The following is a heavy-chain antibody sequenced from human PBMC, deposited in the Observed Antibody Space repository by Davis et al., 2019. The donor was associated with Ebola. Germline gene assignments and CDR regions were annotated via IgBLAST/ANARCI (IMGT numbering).Heavy chain of an antibody. CDR1: GYIFTNYG. CDR3: ARDFPDLGYQRPFDP. V-gene: IGHV1-18*04. Sequence: AASVKVSCKATGYIFTNYGITWVRQAPGQGLEWMGWISAENGNTHYSQNLQGRITMTTDTSTSTVFMELRSLRSDDTAVYYCARDFPDLGYQRPFDPWGPGTLVTVSA. J-gene: IGHJ5*02. CDR2: ISAENGNT. D-gene: IGHD2-15*01.